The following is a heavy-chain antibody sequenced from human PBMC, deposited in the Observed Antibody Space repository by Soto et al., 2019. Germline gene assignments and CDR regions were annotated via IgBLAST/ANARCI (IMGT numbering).Heavy chain of an antibody. CDR2: IFWNDER. J-gene: IGHJ4*02. Sequence: QVTLKESGPVLVKPTETLTLTCTVSGFSLSKARMGVSWIRQPPGKALEWLAHIFWNDERSYNPSLKNRLTITKDTSKSQVVLTLTNVDPVDTGTYFCALALREALPICYFDSCGQGTLVTVAS. V-gene: IGHV2-26*01. CDR3: ALALREALPICYFDS. CDR1: GFSLSKARMG. D-gene: IGHD1-26*01.